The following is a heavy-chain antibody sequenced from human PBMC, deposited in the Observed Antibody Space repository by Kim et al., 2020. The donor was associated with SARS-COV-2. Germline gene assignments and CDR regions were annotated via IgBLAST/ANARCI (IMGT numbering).Heavy chain of an antibody. V-gene: IGHV3-23*01. J-gene: IGHJ4*02. Sequence: GGSLRLSCAASGLTFSSYSMTWVRQAPGKGLERVSFISTSGNTYYAETVQGRLSISRDNYKNTLYLQMNSLRDEDTAVYFCANVRGFDHWGQGTLVTVSS. CDR2: ISTSGNT. CDR1: GLTFSSYS. CDR3: ANVRGFDH. D-gene: IGHD3-10*02.